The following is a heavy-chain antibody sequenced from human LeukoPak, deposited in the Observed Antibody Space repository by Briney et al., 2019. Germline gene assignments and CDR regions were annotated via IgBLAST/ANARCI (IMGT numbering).Heavy chain of an antibody. V-gene: IGHV3-30-3*01. D-gene: IGHD6-13*01. Sequence: PGGSLRLSCAASELTFNNYAVHWVRQAPGKGLQWVAVISYDGSTIHYADSVKGRFTISRDTSKNTLYLQMNSLRVDDTAVYYCAKAASSSWPSYYYGMDVWGQGTTVTVSS. CDR1: ELTFNNYA. CDR3: AKAASSSWPSYYYGMDV. J-gene: IGHJ6*02. CDR2: ISYDGSTI.